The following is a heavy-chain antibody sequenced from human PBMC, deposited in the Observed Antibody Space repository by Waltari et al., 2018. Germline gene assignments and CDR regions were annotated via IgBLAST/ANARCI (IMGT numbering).Heavy chain of an antibody. V-gene: IGHV1-69*01. J-gene: IGHJ5*02. CDR2: SIPILGTA. D-gene: IGHD2-15*01. CDR1: GGSSSSYA. Sequence: QVQLVQSVAEVKKRGCSAKFSLKAPGGSSSSYAISSVRQAPGQGLEGMGGSIPILGTAEDAAQTQRRARSAAEESTGTAYRKRSSLRCEDTAVYYCARNLATDLWFEPWGQGTLVTVSS. CDR3: ARNLATDLWFEP.